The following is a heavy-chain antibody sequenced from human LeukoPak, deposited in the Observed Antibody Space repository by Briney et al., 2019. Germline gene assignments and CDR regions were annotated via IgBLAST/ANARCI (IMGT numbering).Heavy chain of an antibody. CDR2: ISSSSSYI. J-gene: IGHJ5*01. D-gene: IGHD5-18*01. V-gene: IGHV3-21*01. CDR3: ARGTYTYAKGWFDS. Sequence: GGSLRLSCAASGFTFSSYSMNWVRQAPGKGLEWVSSISSSSSYIYYADSVKGRFTISRDNAKNSLYLQMSSLRAEDTAVYYCARGTYTYAKGWFDSWGQGTLVTVSS. CDR1: GFTFSSYS.